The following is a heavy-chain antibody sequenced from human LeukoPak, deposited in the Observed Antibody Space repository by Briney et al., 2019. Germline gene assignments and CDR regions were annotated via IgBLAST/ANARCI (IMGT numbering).Heavy chain of an antibody. CDR3: ARDMETGGRAFDS. D-gene: IGHD2-8*02. Sequence: GGSLRLSCAASGFRFSNYWIHWVRQATAKGLVWVSRIRTDGGSTAYADFVKGRFTISRDNAKNTVYLQMNSLRADDTAVYYCARDMETGGRAFDSWGQGTLVTVSS. V-gene: IGHV3-74*01. CDR1: GFRFSNYW. CDR2: IRTDGGST. J-gene: IGHJ4*02.